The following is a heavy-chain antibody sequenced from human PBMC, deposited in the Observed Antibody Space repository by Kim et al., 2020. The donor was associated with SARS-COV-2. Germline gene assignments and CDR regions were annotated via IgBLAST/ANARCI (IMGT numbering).Heavy chain of an antibody. J-gene: IGHJ6*02. CDR1: GYTFTSYG. D-gene: IGHD3-3*01. CDR3: ARVSYRDFWSGYYTGHYYYYYGMDV. CDR2: ISAYNGNT. Sequence: ASVKVSCKASGYTFTSYGISWVRQAPGQGLEWMGWISAYNGNTNYAQKLQGRVTMTTDTSTSTAYMELRSLRSDDTAVYYCARVSYRDFWSGYYTGHYYYYYGMDVWGQGTTVTVSS. V-gene: IGHV1-18*01.